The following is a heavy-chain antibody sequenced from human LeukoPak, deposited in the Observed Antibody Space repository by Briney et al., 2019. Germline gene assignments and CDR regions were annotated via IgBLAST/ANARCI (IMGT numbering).Heavy chain of an antibody. Sequence: PSETLSLTCAVYGGSFSGYYWSWIRQPPGKGLEWIGEINHSGSTNYNPSLKSRVTISVDTSKNQFSLKLSSVTAADTAVYYCARGNILTGYCFDFWGQGTLVTVSS. J-gene: IGHJ4*02. CDR3: ARGNILTGYCFDF. CDR2: INHSGST. V-gene: IGHV4-34*01. CDR1: GGSFSGYY. D-gene: IGHD3-9*01.